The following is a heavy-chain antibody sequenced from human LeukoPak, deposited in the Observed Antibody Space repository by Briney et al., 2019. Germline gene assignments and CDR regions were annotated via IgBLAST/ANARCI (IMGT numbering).Heavy chain of an antibody. V-gene: IGHV4-39*07. Sequence: PSETLSLTCTVSSGSISSSSYYWGWIRQPPGKGLEWIGSIYYSGSTYYNPSLKSRVTISVDTSKNQFSLKLSSVTAADTAVYYCAREGGPRIAAAGSLAWFDPWGQGTLVTVSS. CDR3: AREGGPRIAAAGSLAWFDP. CDR1: SGSISSSSYY. D-gene: IGHD6-13*01. J-gene: IGHJ5*02. CDR2: IYYSGST.